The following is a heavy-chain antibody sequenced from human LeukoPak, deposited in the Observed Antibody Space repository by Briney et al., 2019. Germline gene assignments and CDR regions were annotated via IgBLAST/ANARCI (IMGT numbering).Heavy chain of an antibody. D-gene: IGHD6-19*01. CDR2: ISGTGGTT. Sequence: GGSLRLSCAVSGFPFSSYAMNWVRQAPGKGLGLVSTISGTGGTTFYADSVKGRFTISRDNSKNTLYLQMNSQTADDTAVYYCAKDLQGLVPRGFDYWGQGTLVTVSS. CDR1: GFPFSSYA. V-gene: IGHV3-23*01. J-gene: IGHJ4*02. CDR3: AKDLQGLVPRGFDY.